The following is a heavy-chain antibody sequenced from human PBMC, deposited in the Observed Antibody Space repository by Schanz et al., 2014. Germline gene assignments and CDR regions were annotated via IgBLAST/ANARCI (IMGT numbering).Heavy chain of an antibody. V-gene: IGHV3-48*01. CDR2: ISSASSTI. D-gene: IGHD2-2*01. J-gene: IGHJ5*02. Sequence: EVQLVESGGGLVQPGGSLRLSCAASGFTFSSYSMNWVRRAPGKGLEWVSYISSASSTINYADSVKGRFTISRDNAKNSLFLQMNSLRAEDTAVYYCARAGYDADNWFDPWGQGTLVTVSS. CDR3: ARAGYDADNWFDP. CDR1: GFTFSSYS.